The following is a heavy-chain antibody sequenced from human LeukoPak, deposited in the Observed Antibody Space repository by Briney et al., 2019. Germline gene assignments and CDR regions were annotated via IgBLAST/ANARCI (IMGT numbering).Heavy chain of an antibody. CDR1: GGTFSSYA. Sequence: GASVKVSCKASGGTFSSYAISRVRQAPGQGLEWMGGIIPIFGTANYAQKFQGRVTITADESTSTAYMELSSLRSEDTAVYYCASPYYDSSGYQRYYFDYWGQGTLVTVSS. V-gene: IGHV1-69*13. J-gene: IGHJ4*02. CDR2: IIPIFGTA. CDR3: ASPYYDSSGYQRYYFDY. D-gene: IGHD3-22*01.